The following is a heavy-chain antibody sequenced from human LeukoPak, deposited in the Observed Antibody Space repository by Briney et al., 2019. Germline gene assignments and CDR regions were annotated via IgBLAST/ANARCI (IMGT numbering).Heavy chain of an antibody. Sequence: SETLSLTRTVTGDSISSDDYYWSWIRQPPGKGLEWIGHIHHTGNTYYNPSLRSRLIVSLDTSKNQFSLELTSVTAADTAVYHCGRARKRSSVGHTYWFDPWGQGTPVTVSS. J-gene: IGHJ5*02. CDR1: GDSISSDDYY. D-gene: IGHD2-15*01. CDR3: GRARKRSSVGHTYWFDP. CDR2: IHHTGNT. V-gene: IGHV4-30-4*01.